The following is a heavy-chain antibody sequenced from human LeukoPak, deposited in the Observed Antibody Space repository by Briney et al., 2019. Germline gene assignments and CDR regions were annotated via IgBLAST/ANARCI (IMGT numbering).Heavy chain of an antibody. D-gene: IGHD3-10*01. CDR3: ARVTNYYGSGRKYYYYMDV. J-gene: IGHJ6*03. Sequence: TLSLTCAVSGDSISSDYWSWIRQPPGKALEWLARIDWDDDKYYSTSLKTRLTISKDTSKNQVVLTMTNMDPVDTATYYCARVTNYYGSGRKYYYYMDVWGKGTTVTISS. V-gene: IGHV2-70*11. CDR2: IDWDDDK. CDR1: GDSISSDYW.